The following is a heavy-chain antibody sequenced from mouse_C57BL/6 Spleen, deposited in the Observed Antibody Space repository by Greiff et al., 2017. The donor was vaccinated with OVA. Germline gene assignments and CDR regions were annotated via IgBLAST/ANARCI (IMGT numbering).Heavy chain of an antibody. CDR3: ARRAILLWYFDV. D-gene: IGHD1-1*01. J-gene: IGHJ1*03. Sequence: QVQLQQPGAELVKPGASVKLSCKASGYTFTSYWMQWVKQRPGQGLEWIGEIDPSDSYPNYNQKFKGKATLTVDTSSSTAYMQLSSLTSEDSAVYYCARRAILLWYFDVWGTGTTVTVSS. CDR1: GYTFTSYW. V-gene: IGHV1-50*01. CDR2: IDPSDSYP.